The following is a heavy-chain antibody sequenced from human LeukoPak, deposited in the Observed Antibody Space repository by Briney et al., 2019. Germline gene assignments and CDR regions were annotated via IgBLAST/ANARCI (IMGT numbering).Heavy chain of an antibody. D-gene: IGHD3-3*01. CDR1: GGSISSYY. CDR2: IYYSGRT. J-gene: IGHJ4*02. Sequence: SETLSLTCSVSGGSISSYYWSWIRQPPGKGLEWIGYIYYSGRTSYNPSLKSRVTISVDTSKNQFSLKLSSVTAADTAVYYCARAIFGVVIDYYFDYWGQGTLVTVSS. CDR3: ARAIFGVVIDYYFDY. V-gene: IGHV4-59*12.